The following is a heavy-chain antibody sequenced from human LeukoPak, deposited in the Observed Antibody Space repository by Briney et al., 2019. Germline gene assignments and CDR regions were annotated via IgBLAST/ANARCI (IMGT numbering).Heavy chain of an antibody. V-gene: IGHV5-51*01. CDR2: IYPGDSDT. Sequence: GESLKISCKGSGYSFTSYWIGWVRQMPGKGLEWMGIIYPGDSDTRYSPSFQGQVTMSADKSISTAYLQWSSLKASDTAMYYCARMRGYCSGGSCYPSVGAFDIWGQGTMVTVSS. CDR3: ARMRGYCSGGSCYPSVGAFDI. D-gene: IGHD2-15*01. CDR1: GYSFTSYW. J-gene: IGHJ3*02.